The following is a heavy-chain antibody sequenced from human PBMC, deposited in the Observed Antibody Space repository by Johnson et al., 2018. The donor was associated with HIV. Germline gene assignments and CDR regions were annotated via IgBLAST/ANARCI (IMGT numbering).Heavy chain of an antibody. V-gene: IGHV3-20*04. D-gene: IGHD6-13*01. CDR1: GFTFSSYW. CDR3: ARQQQLTHDAFDI. CDR2: INGNGGST. J-gene: IGHJ3*02. Sequence: VQLVESGGGLIQPGGSLRLSCAASGFTFSSYWMHWVRQAPGKGLVWVSGINGNGGSTGYADSVKGRFTISRDNAKNSLYLQMNSLRAEDTALYYCARQQQLTHDAFDIWGQGTMVTVSS.